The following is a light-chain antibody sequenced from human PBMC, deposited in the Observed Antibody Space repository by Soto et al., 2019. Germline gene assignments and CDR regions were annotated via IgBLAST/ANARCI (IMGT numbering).Light chain of an antibody. Sequence: DIQMTQSPSSLSASVGDRVTITCRASQIISSYLNWYQQKPGKAPNLLIYVASSLQSGVPSRFSGSGSGTDFTLTISSLQPEDFATYYCQQSYSTPLTFGGGTKVEIK. CDR2: VAS. J-gene: IGKJ4*01. CDR3: QQSYSTPLT. CDR1: QIISSY. V-gene: IGKV1-39*01.